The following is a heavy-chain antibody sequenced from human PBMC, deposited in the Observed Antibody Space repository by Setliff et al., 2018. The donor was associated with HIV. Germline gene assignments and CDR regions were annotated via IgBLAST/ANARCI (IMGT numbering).Heavy chain of an antibody. J-gene: IGHJ4*02. CDR2: ITPGDGHT. CDR1: GYAFTSDH. V-gene: IGHV1-46*01. CDR3: ARDFGGRWTFDY. Sequence: ASVKVSCKASGYAFTSDHMHWVRQAPGQGLEWVGMITPGDGHTNYEQKFQGRVTMTRDTSTTTVYMELSSLTSKDMAIYYCARDFGGRWTFDYWGQGTLGTSPQ. D-gene: IGHD3-10*01.